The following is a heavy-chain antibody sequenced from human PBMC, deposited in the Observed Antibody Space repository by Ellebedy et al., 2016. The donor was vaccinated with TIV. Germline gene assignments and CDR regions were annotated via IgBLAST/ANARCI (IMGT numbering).Heavy chain of an antibody. CDR3: ARSYGARTSGP. V-gene: IGHV3-48*03. D-gene: IGHD3-16*01. J-gene: IGHJ5*02. CDR1: GFPFSSYE. CDR2: ISGSASVT. Sequence: GESLKISCAVSGFPFSSYEMNWVRQAPGKGLEWVSYISGSASVTAYADSVKGRFTISRDNARTSLYLQMNSLRVDDTAMYYCARSYGARTSGPWGQGTLVTASS.